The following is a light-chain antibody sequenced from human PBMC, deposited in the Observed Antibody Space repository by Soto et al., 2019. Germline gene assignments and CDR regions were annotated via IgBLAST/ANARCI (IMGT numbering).Light chain of an antibody. CDR2: AAS. Sequence: DIQMTQSPSSLSASVGDRVTINCRASQGISNYLAWYQQKPGKFPKLLIYAASTLQTGVPSRFSGSGSGTNFTMTNSSLQPEDVATYYCQKYNSAPWTFGQGTKVEIK. J-gene: IGKJ1*01. V-gene: IGKV1-27*01. CDR3: QKYNSAPWT. CDR1: QGISNY.